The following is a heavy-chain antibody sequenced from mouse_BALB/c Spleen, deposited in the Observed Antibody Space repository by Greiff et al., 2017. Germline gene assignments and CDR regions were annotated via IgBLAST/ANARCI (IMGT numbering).Heavy chain of an antibody. CDR2: ISDGGSYT. Sequence: EVKLMESGGGLVKPGGSLKLSCAASGFTFSDYYMYWVRQTPEKRLEWVATISDGGSYTYYPDSVKGRFTISRDNAKNNLYLQMSSLKSEDTAMYYCASQIYYDYAWFAYWGQGTLVTVSA. V-gene: IGHV5-4*02. J-gene: IGHJ3*01. D-gene: IGHD2-4*01. CDR3: ASQIYYDYAWFAY. CDR1: GFTFSDYY.